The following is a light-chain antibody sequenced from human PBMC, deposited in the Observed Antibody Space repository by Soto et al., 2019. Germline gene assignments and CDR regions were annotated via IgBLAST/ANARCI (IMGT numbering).Light chain of an antibody. J-gene: IGKJ3*01. Sequence: DTLMTQSPSSLSASVGDRVTLTCQASQDIKNNLNWFQQKSGKAPRLLVYDASNLETGVTSRFSGSRSGTYFTFTIDSLQPEDIATYFCQRYGDFPFTFGPGTKVDI. V-gene: IGKV1-33*01. CDR1: QDIKNN. CDR2: DAS. CDR3: QRYGDFPFT.